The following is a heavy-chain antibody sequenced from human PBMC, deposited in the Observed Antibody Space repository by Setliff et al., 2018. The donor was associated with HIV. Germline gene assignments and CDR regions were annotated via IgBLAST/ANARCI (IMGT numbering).Heavy chain of an antibody. CDR3: VAVAGP. CDR1: GGSFSGYY. Sequence: PSETLSLTCAVNGGSFSGYYWSWIRQPPGKGLEWIGYIYYSGSTYYNPSLKSRVTISVDTSKNQFSLKLSSVTAADTAVYYCVAVAGPWGQGTLVTVSS. CDR2: IYYSGST. V-gene: IGHV4-59*04. D-gene: IGHD6-19*01. J-gene: IGHJ4*02.